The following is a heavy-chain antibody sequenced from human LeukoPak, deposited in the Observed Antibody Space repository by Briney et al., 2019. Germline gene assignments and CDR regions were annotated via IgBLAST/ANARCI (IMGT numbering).Heavy chain of an antibody. J-gene: IGHJ6*02. CDR1: GFIFSNYW. Sequence: GGSLRLSCAASGFIFSNYWMSWVRQAPGKGLEWVSSISSSSSYIYYADSVKGRFTISRDNAKNSLYLQMNSLRAEDTAVYYCARDYDILTGYHYYYYGMDVWGQGTTVTVSS. CDR2: ISSSSSYI. CDR3: ARDYDILTGYHYYYYGMDV. V-gene: IGHV3-21*01. D-gene: IGHD3-9*01.